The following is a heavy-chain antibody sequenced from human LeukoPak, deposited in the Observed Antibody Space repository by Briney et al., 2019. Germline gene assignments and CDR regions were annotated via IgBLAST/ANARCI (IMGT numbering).Heavy chain of an antibody. V-gene: IGHV3-66*01. D-gene: IGHD4-17*01. CDR2: IDSGGST. Sequence: AGSLRLSCAASGITVSRHYMTWVRQAPGKGLEWGSVIDSGGSTNSADSVKGRFSVSRDNSKNTLYLQMNSLRVEDTAVYYCARTYGDYDYYYGMDVWGQGTTVTVSS. CDR1: GITVSRHY. CDR3: ARTYGDYDYYYGMDV. J-gene: IGHJ6*01.